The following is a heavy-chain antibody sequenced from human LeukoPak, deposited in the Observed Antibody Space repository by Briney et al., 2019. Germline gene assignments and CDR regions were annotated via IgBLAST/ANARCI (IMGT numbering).Heavy chain of an antibody. Sequence: GASVKVSCKASGYTFTSYYMHWVRQAPGQGLEWMGIINPSGGSTSYAQKFQGRVTMTKDTSTSTVYMELSSLRSEDTAVYYCARAQLLHRWFDPWGQGTLVTVSS. D-gene: IGHD3-22*01. J-gene: IGHJ5*02. CDR3: ARAQLLHRWFDP. V-gene: IGHV1-46*01. CDR2: INPSGGST. CDR1: GYTFTSYY.